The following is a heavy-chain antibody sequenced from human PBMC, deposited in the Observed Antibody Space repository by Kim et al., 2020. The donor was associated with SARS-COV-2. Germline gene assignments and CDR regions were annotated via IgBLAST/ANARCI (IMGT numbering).Heavy chain of an antibody. Sequence: GGSLRLSCAASGFTFSSYAMHWVRQAPGKGLEWVAVISYDGSNKYYADSVKGRFTISRDNSKNTLYLQMNSLRAEDTAVYYCARDLTPLVIAVAGSLVYWGQGTLVTVSS. CDR3: ARDLTPLVIAVAGSLVY. CDR1: GFTFSSYA. D-gene: IGHD6-19*01. J-gene: IGHJ4*02. CDR2: ISYDGSNK. V-gene: IGHV3-30*04.